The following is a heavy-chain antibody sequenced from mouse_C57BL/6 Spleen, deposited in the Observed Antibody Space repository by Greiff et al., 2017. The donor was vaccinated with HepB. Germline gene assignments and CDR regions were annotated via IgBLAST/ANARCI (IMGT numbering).Heavy chain of an antibody. Sequence: QVQLQQPGAELVRPGSSVKLSCKASGYTFTSYWMHWVKQRPIQGLEWIGNIDPSDSETHYNQKFKDKATLTVDKSSSTAYMQLSSLTSEDSAVYYCARSTVGAYYFDYWGQGTTLTVSS. CDR3: ARSTVGAYYFDY. CDR1: GYTFTSYW. CDR2: IDPSDSET. J-gene: IGHJ2*01. D-gene: IGHD1-1*01. V-gene: IGHV1-52*01.